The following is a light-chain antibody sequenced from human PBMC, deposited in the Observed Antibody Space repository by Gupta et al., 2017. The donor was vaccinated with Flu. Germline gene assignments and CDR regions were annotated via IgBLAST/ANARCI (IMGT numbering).Light chain of an antibody. V-gene: IGKV4-1*01. CDR1: QSVLYSSNNKNY. CDR3: QQYYSTPLT. Sequence: NCKSSQSVLYSSNNKNYLAWYQQKPGKPPKLLIYWASTRESGVPDRFSGSGSGTDFTLTISSLQAEDVAVYYCQQYYSTPLTFGGGTKVEIK. J-gene: IGKJ4*01. CDR2: WAS.